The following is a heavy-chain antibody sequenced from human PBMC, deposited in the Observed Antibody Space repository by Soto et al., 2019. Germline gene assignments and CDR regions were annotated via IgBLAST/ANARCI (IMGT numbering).Heavy chain of an antibody. J-gene: IGHJ6*02. CDR1: GGSISSYY. CDR2: IYYSGST. V-gene: IGHV4-59*08. Sequence: SETLSLTCTVSGGSISSYYGSWIRQPPGKGLEWIGYIYYSGSTNYNPSPKSRVTISVDTSKNQFSLKLSSVTAADTAVYYCARHERDYYYGMDVWGQGTTVTVSS. CDR3: ARHERDYYYGMDV.